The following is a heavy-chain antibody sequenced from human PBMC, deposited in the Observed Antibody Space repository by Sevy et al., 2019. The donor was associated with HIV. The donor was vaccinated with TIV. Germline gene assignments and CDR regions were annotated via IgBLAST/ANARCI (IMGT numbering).Heavy chain of an antibody. V-gene: IGHV3-11*01. J-gene: IGHJ4*02. CDR3: ARGNPVYCVGGSCYRPLDY. Sequence: GGSLRLSCVVSGFTFNDYYMSWIRQAPGEGLEWVSHITTDGTSISYADSVKGRFTMSRDNAKNSLYLQMNSLRAEDTAVYYCARGNPVYCVGGSCYRPLDYWGRGTLVTVSS. CDR2: ITTDGTSI. CDR1: GFTFNDYY. D-gene: IGHD2-15*01.